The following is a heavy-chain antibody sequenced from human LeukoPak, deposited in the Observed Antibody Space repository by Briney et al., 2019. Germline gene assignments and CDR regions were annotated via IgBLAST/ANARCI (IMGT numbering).Heavy chain of an antibody. J-gene: IGHJ4*02. D-gene: IGHD3-10*01. V-gene: IGHV3-7*03. CDR1: GFSFSNSW. Sequence: GGSLRPSCVASGFSFSNSWMTWVRRAPGKGLEWVANIKQGGSSKYYVDSVKGRFTISRDDAKNSLFLQMNSLRAEDTAVYYCARGSGIYDYWGQGTLVTVSS. CDR2: IKQGGSSK. CDR3: ARGSGIYDY.